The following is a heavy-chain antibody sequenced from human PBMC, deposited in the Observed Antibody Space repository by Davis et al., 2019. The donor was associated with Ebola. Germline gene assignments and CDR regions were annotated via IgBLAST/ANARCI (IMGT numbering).Heavy chain of an antibody. V-gene: IGHV4-39*01. Sequence: PSETLSLTCTVSGGSISSSSYYWGWIRQPPGKGLEWIGSIYYSGSTYYNPSLKSRVTISVDTSKNQFSLKLSSVTAADTAVYYCASTVMRYFDYWGQGTLVTVSS. CDR1: GGSISSSSYY. D-gene: IGHD3-16*01. CDR2: IYYSGST. CDR3: ASTVMRYFDY. J-gene: IGHJ4*02.